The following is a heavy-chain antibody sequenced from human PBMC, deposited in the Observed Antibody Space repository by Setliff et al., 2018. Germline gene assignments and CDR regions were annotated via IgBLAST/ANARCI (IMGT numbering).Heavy chain of an antibody. V-gene: IGHV4-39*07. Sequence: SETLSLPCTVSGGSISRSSYYWGWHRQPPGKGLEWIGRIYYSGSTYYNSSLKSRVTISVDTSKNQFSLKLSSVTAADTAVYYCARSKCSSGWLNLFDPWGRGTLVTVSS. CDR1: GGSISRSSYY. CDR3: ARSKCSSGWLNLFDP. D-gene: IGHD6-19*01. CDR2: IYYSGST. J-gene: IGHJ5*02.